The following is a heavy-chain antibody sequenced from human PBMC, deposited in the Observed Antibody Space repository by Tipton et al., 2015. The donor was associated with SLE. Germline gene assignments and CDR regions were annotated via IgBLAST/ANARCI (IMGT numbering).Heavy chain of an antibody. J-gene: IGHJ6*02. CDR1: GFTFSSYG. D-gene: IGHD3-16*02. CDR3: ARDYRRMKDGMDV. CDR2: ISSSSSTI. V-gene: IGHV3-48*01. Sequence: GSLRLSCAASGFTFSSYGMHWVRQAPGKGLEWVSYISSSSSTIYYADSVKGRFTISRDNAKNSLYLQMNSLRAEDTAVYYCARDYRRMKDGMDVWGQGTTVTVSS.